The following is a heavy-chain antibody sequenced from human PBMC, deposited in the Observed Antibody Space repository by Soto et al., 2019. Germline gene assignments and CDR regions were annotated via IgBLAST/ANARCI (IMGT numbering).Heavy chain of an antibody. V-gene: IGHV4-59*06. CDR2: IYHSGGT. Sequence: SETLSLTCTVSGGSISGFYWNWIRQPPGKGLEWIGYIYHSGGTYSSPSLRSRVTISVDTSKNQFTLKLSSVTAADTAVYYCARDRGGYGVFDYWGQGTLVTVSS. J-gene: IGHJ4*02. CDR1: GGSISGFY. CDR3: ARDRGGYGVFDY. D-gene: IGHD5-12*01.